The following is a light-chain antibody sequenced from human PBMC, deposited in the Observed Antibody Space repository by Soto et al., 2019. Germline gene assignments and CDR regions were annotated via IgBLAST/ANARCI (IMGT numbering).Light chain of an antibody. CDR2: SHN. CDR1: SSNIGSNT. Sequence: QSVLTQPPSASGTPGQRVTISCSGSSSNIGSNTVNWYQQLPGTAPKLLIYSHNQRPSGVPNRFSGSMSGTSASLAISGLQAEDEADYYCAAWDDSLNGRVFGTGTKLTVL. V-gene: IGLV1-44*01. CDR3: AAWDDSLNGRV. J-gene: IGLJ1*01.